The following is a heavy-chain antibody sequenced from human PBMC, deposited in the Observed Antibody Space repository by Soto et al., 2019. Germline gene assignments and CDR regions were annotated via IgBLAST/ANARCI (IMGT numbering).Heavy chain of an antibody. V-gene: IGHV3-7*03. Sequence: EEQLVESGGGLVQPGGSLTVSCAASGFSFRSYWMSWVRQAPGKGLEWVANIKQDGNEKYYVDSVKGRFTISRDNAKNSLYLQMNSLRVEDTAAYYCSKGGSGTYWDYWGQGTLVSVSS. CDR1: GFSFRSYW. CDR3: SKGGSGTYWDY. CDR2: IKQDGNEK. J-gene: IGHJ4*02. D-gene: IGHD3-10*01.